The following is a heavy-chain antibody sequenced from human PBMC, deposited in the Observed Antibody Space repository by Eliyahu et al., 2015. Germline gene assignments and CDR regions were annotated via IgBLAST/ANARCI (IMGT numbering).Heavy chain of an antibody. CDR3: AREYWVSSTSYSMDV. CDR1: GFTFSSYW. CDR2: IKQDGSEK. Sequence: EVQLVESGGGLVQPGGSLRLSCAASGFTFSSYWMSWVRQAPGKGLEWVANIKQDGSEKYYVDSVKGRFTISRDNAKNSLYLQMNSLRAEDTAVYYCAREYWVSSTSYSMDVWGQGTTVTVSS. J-gene: IGHJ6*02. V-gene: IGHV3-7*04. D-gene: IGHD2-2*01.